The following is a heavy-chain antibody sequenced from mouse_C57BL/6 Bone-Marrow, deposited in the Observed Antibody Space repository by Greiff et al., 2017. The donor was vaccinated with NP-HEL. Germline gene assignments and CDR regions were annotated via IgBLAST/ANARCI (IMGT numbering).Heavy chain of an antibody. Sequence: EVQGVESGPVLVKPGASVKMSCKASGYTFTDYYMNWVKQSHGKSLEWIGVINPYNGGTSYNQKFKGKATLTVDKSSSTAYMELNSLTSEDSAVYYCARQARYYYGSSPFAYWGQGTLVTVSA. CDR1: GYTFTDYY. V-gene: IGHV1-19*01. CDR3: ARQARYYYGSSPFAY. CDR2: INPYNGGT. J-gene: IGHJ3*01. D-gene: IGHD1-1*01.